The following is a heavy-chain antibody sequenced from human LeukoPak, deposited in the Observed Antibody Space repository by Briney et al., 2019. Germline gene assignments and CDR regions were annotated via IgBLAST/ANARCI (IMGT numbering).Heavy chain of an antibody. Sequence: ASVKVSCKASGYTFTSYGISWVRQAPGQGLEWMGWISAHNGNTNYAQKLQGRVTMTTDTSTSTAYMELRSLRSDDTAVYYCAGDIFHWGDYGDSFDYWGQGTLVTVSS. D-gene: IGHD4-17*01. CDR1: GYTFTSYG. V-gene: IGHV1-18*01. CDR2: ISAHNGNT. CDR3: AGDIFHWGDYGDSFDY. J-gene: IGHJ4*02.